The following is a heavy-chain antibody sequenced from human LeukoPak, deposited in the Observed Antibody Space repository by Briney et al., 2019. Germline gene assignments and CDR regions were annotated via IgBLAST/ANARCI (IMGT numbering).Heavy chain of an antibody. CDR3: AREGGNP. CDR2: IYHAGST. D-gene: IGHD1-26*01. V-gene: IGHV4-39*07. J-gene: IGHJ5*02. CDR1: GGSISSSTYY. Sequence: PSETLSLTCSVSGGSISSSTYYWDWIRQPPGKGLEWIGSIYHAGSTFHNPSLKSRATISVDTSKNQFSLKLSSVTAADTAVYYCAREGGNPWGQGTLVTVSS.